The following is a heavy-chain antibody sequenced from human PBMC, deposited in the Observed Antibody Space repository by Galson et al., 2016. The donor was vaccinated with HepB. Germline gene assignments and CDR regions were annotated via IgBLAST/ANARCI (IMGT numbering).Heavy chain of an antibody. Sequence: QSGAEVKKSGESLKISCKGAGFSFTSYWIGWVRQMPGKGLDWMGIIYPGDSDTKYSPSFQGQVTISADTSISTAYLQWSSLKASDTATHSCARHGMFHQLMDVWGKGTTVTVSS. J-gene: IGHJ6*01. D-gene: IGHD2-2*01. CDR1: GFSFTSYW. V-gene: IGHV5-51*01. CDR3: ARHGMFHQLMDV. CDR2: IYPGDSDT.